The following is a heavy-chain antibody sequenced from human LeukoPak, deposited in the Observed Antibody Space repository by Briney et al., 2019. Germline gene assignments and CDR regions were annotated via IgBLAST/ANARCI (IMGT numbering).Heavy chain of an antibody. CDR3: ARRDDSSGYHKIFDY. J-gene: IGHJ4*02. CDR1: GASISNSTYY. V-gene: IGHV4-39*01. D-gene: IGHD3-22*01. Sequence: SETLSLTCNVSGASISNSTYYWGWIRQPPGKGLEWIGNIYYGENTYYNPSLKSRVTISIDTSKNQFYLKLSSLTAADTAVYYCARRDDSSGYHKIFDYWGPGTLVTVSS. CDR2: IYYGENT.